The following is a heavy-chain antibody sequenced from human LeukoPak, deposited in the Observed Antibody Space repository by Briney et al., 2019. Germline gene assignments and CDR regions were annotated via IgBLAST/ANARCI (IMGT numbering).Heavy chain of an antibody. V-gene: IGHV1-2*02. CDR3: ARRIWFGEPQFDY. CDR2: INSNTGGT. CDR1: GYTFTGYY. Sequence: ASVKVSCKASGYTFTGYYMHWVRQAPGQGLEWMGWINSNTGGTDYAQNFQGRVTMTRDTSINTAYRELSSLKSDDTAVYYCARRIWFGEPQFDYWGQGTLVTVSS. D-gene: IGHD3-10*01. J-gene: IGHJ4*02.